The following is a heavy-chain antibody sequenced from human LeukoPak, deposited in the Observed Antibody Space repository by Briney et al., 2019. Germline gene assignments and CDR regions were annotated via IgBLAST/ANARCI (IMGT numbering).Heavy chain of an antibody. Sequence: SETLSLTCTVSGGSISGYYWSCIRQPAGRGLEWIGRMYSSGSTNYNPSLKGRVTMSVDTSKNHFSLKLTSVTAADTAVYYCARDTSGGYHYWGQGTLVTVSS. J-gene: IGHJ4*02. CDR1: GGSISGYY. V-gene: IGHV4-4*07. CDR3: ARDTSGGYHY. CDR2: MYSSGST. D-gene: IGHD1-26*01.